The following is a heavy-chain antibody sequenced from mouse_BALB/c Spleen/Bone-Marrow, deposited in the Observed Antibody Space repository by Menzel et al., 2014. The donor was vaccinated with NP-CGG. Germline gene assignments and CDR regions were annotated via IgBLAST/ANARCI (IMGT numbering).Heavy chain of an antibody. CDR1: GYTFTSYW. V-gene: IGHV1-87*01. CDR3: ARYYYAMDY. Sequence: LVESGAELARPGASVKLSCKASGYTFTSYWMQWVKQRPGQGLEWIGAIYPGDGDTRYTQKFKGKATLTADKSSSTAYMQLSSLASEDSAVYYCARYYYAMDYWGQGTSVTVSS. J-gene: IGHJ4*01. CDR2: IYPGDGDT.